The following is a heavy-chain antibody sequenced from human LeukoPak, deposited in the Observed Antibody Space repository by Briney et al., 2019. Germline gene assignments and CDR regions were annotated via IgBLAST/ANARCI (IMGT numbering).Heavy chain of an antibody. CDR3: ARCFYGDYVWPNRDWYFDL. D-gene: IGHD4-17*01. V-gene: IGHV1-18*01. CDR2: ISAYNGNT. J-gene: IGHJ2*01. CDR1: GYTFTSYG. Sequence: GASVKVSCKASGYTFTSYGISWVRQAPGQGLEWMGWISAYNGNTNYAQKLQGRVTMTTDTSTSTAYMELRSLRSDDTAVYYCARCFYGDYVWPNRDWYFDLWGRGTLVTVSS.